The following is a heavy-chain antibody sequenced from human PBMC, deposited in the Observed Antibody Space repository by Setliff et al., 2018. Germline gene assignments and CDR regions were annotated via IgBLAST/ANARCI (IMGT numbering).Heavy chain of an antibody. CDR2: IFHSGST. CDR1: GVSINSLNW. CDR3: ARREIAVAGDPFEP. D-gene: IGHD6-19*01. J-gene: IGHJ4*02. V-gene: IGHV4-4*02. Sequence: PSETLSLTCAVSGVSINSLNWWSWVRQPPEKGLEWIGEIFHSGSTAYNPSLKGRVTISVDKSKNQFSLSLTSVTAADTAVYYCARREIAVAGDPFEPWGQGTLVTVSS.